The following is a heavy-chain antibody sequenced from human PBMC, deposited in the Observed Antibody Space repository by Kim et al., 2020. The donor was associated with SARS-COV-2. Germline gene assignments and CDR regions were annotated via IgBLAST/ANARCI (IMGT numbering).Heavy chain of an antibody. CDR2: INHSGST. V-gene: IGHV4-34*01. D-gene: IGHD6-13*01. CDR3: ARGCSPRFLYSSSWYYFDY. J-gene: IGHJ4*02. Sequence: SETLSLTCAVYGGSFSGYYWSWIRQPPGKGLEWIGEINHSGSTNYNPSLKSRVTISVDTSKNQFSLKLSSVTAADTAVYYCARGCSPRFLYSSSWYYFDYWGQGTLVTVSS. CDR1: GGSFSGYY.